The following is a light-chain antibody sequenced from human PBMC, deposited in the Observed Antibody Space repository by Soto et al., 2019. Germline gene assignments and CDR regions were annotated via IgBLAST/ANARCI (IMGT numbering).Light chain of an antibody. Sequence: QSALTQPASVSGSPGPSITFSCTGTSSDVGSYDYVSWHQQHPGKAPKLIIYDVNNRPSGVPSRFSGSKSGNTASLIISGLQTEDEADYYCCAYSTSGPHVFGTG. J-gene: IGLJ1*01. CDR3: CAYSTSGPHV. V-gene: IGLV2-14*03. CDR1: SSDVGSYDY. CDR2: DVN.